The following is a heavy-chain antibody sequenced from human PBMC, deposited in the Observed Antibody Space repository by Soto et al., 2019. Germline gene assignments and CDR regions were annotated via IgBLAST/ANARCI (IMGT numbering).Heavy chain of an antibody. V-gene: IGHV3-74*01. D-gene: IGHD5-18*01. CDR2: INSDGSST. CDR1: GFTFSNYW. J-gene: IGHJ4*02. Sequence: EVPLVESGGNLVQPGGSLRLSCAASGFTFSNYWMHWVRQAPGKGLVWVSRINSDGSSTSYADSVKGRFTISRDNAKNTLYLQMNGLRAEDTAVYFCARDVQLQSFDSWGQGTLVTVSS. CDR3: ARDVQLQSFDS.